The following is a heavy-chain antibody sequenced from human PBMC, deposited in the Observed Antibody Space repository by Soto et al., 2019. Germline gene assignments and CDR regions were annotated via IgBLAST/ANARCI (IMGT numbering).Heavy chain of an antibody. CDR2: IWYDGSKK. J-gene: IGHJ4*02. Sequence: GGSLRLSCAASGFPFSSYGMHWVRQAPGKGLDWVGVIWYDGSKKDYAESVKGRFTISRDNSKNMLYLQMNSLRADDTAVYHCASSINWGQGTLVTVSS. V-gene: IGHV3-33*03. CDR1: GFPFSSYG. CDR3: ASSIN.